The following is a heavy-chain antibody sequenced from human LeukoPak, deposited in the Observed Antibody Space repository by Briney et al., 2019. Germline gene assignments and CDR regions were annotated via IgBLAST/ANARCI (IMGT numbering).Heavy chain of an antibody. J-gene: IGHJ4*02. Sequence: GGSLRLSCAASGFTFSSYEMNWVRQAPGKGLEWVGRIKSKTDGGTTDYAAPVKGRFTISRDDSKNTLYLQMNSLKTEDTAVYYCTTVPLTTVTTDYWGQGTLVTVSS. V-gene: IGHV3-15*01. CDR3: TTVPLTTVTTDY. CDR2: IKSKTDGGTT. D-gene: IGHD4-17*01. CDR1: GFTFSSYE.